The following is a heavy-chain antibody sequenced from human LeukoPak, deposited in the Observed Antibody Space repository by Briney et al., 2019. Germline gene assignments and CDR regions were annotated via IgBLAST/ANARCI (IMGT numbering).Heavy chain of an antibody. Sequence: GGSLRLSCAASGFTFSDCSMHWVRPAPGKGLEWVAFIRYDGIGKSYADSVKGRFTVSRDNSKNTLFLQMNSLRTEDTAVYYCAKEPGSTGAYDTWGQGTLVTVSS. CDR1: GFTFSDCS. CDR3: AKEPGSTGAYDT. J-gene: IGHJ4*02. D-gene: IGHD5-12*01. V-gene: IGHV3-30*02. CDR2: IRYDGIGK.